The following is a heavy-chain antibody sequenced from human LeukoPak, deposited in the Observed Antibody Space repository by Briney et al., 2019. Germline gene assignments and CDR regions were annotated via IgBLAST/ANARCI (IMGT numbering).Heavy chain of an antibody. J-gene: IGHJ4*02. Sequence: PGGSLRVSCAASGFTFNNDWMSWVRQAPGKGLEWVGRIKRKGDDGTIDYAAPVKGRFTISRDDSKNTLYLQMNSLKSEDTAVYYWTAGPGRSDFDYGGQGTLVTVSS. CDR1: GFTFNNDW. D-gene: IGHD2-8*02. CDR3: TAGPGRSDFDY. CDR2: IKRKGDDGTI. V-gene: IGHV3-15*01.